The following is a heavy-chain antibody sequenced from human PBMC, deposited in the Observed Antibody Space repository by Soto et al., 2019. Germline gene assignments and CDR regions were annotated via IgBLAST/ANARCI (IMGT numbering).Heavy chain of an antibody. CDR2: IIPVFGTP. Sequence: QVQLVQSGAEVKKPGSSVKVSCKASGGSLSNYGISWVRQAPGQGLEWMGAIIPVFGTPNYAQKFQDRVRIXANXSKATVYMEVRSLTSEDTAVYYCARGDATKIVVTTYYAMDVWGQGTTVTVSS. V-gene: IGHV1-69*12. CDR3: ARGDATKIVVTTYYAMDV. CDR1: GGSLSNYG. D-gene: IGHD3-22*01. J-gene: IGHJ6*02.